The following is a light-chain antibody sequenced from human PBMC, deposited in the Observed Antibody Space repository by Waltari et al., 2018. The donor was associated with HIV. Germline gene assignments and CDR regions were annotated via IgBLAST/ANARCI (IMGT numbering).Light chain of an antibody. J-gene: IGLJ2*01. CDR2: DVD. V-gene: IGLV2-14*03. Sequence: AVTQPASVSGLPGQSTTISCTGDDSDFGLYNSVSWHQQDSGQPPRLILYDVDSRASGVSDRFSCSMSGNTASLTISGLRAEDEGHYYCASITDDNTIIFGGGTEVTVL. CDR1: DSDFGLYNS. CDR3: ASITDDNTII.